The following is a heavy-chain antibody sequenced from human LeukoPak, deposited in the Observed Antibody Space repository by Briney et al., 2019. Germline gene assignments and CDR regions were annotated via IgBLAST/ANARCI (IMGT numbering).Heavy chain of an antibody. CDR2: ISWDGGSK. V-gene: IGHV3-43D*04. CDR1: GFTFDDYA. D-gene: IGHD1-26*01. J-gene: IGHJ4*02. CDR3: AKGLGSGHFD. Sequence: PGGSLRLSCAASGFTFDDYAMHWVRQAPGKGLEWVSLISWDGGSKYYADSVKGRFTISRDDSKNSLYLQMNSLRAEDTAVYYCAKGLGSGHFDWGQGILVTVSS.